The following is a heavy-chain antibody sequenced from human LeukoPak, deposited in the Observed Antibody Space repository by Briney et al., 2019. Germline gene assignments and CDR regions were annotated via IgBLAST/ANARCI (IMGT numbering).Heavy chain of an antibody. CDR1: GFTFSSYG. J-gene: IGHJ4*02. D-gene: IGHD3-22*01. CDR2: ISYDGSNK. CDR3: AKADDTNYYDSTGLDY. V-gene: IGHV3-30*18. Sequence: GGSLRLSCAASGFTFSSYGMHWVRQAPGKGLEWVAVISYDGSNKYYADSVKGRFTISRDNSKNTLYLQMNSLRAGDTAVYYCAKADDTNYYDSTGLDYWGQGTLVTVSS.